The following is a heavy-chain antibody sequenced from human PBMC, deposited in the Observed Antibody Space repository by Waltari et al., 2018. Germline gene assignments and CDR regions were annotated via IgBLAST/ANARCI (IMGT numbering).Heavy chain of an antibody. CDR3: ARDDSTGYYYFDY. D-gene: IGHD3-22*01. CDR1: GFSLSGYW. V-gene: IGHV3-7*03. J-gene: IGHJ4*02. CDR2: IKEDGSEK. Sequence: DVQLVESGGGLVQPGGSLRLSCADSGFSLSGYWMSWVRQAPGKGLEWVANIKEDGSEKYYVESVKGRFTISRDNAKNSLYLQMNSLRAEDTAVYYCARDDSTGYYYFDYWGQGTLVTVSS.